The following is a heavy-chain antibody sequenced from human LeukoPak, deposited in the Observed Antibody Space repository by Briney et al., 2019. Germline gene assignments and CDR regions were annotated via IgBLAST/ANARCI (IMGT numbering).Heavy chain of an antibody. Sequence: GGSLRLSCAASGFTFSSYSMNWVRQAPGKGLEWVSSISSSSSYIYYADSVKGRFTISRDNAKNSLYLQMSSLRAEDTAVYYCARDGVSLGAAALNYWGQGTLVTVSS. J-gene: IGHJ4*02. CDR1: GFTFSSYS. D-gene: IGHD2-15*01. CDR2: ISSSSSYI. CDR3: ARDGVSLGAAALNY. V-gene: IGHV3-21*01.